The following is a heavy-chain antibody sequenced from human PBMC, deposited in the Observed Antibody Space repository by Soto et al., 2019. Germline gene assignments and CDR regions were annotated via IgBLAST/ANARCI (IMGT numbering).Heavy chain of an antibody. J-gene: IGHJ5*02. Sequence: SETLSLTSAVYGYSISSGYYWCWLRQPPGKGLEWIGSIYHGGSTYYNPSLNSRVTLSIDMTNNHVSLILNSVTAADTAVYYCARVGPWVPYYYYIRPYTLARRFDPWGQGTLVTVSS. CDR1: GYSISSGYY. D-gene: IGHD3-10*01. V-gene: IGHV4-38-2*01. CDR3: ARVGPWVPYYYYIRPYTLARRFDP. CDR2: IYHGGST.